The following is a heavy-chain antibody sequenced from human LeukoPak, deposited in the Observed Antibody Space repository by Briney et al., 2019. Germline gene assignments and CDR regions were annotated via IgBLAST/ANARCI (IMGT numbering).Heavy chain of an antibody. CDR3: ARYTTRGLNDAFDL. D-gene: IGHD1-1*01. Sequence: PGGSLRLSCAASGFTFSDYYMTWIRQPPGKGLEWVSYSSYDSYYTNYGDPVKGRFTISRDNAQSAFYLHMNSLRIDDTAVYYCARYTTRGLNDAFDLWGQGTTVIVSS. CDR1: GFTFSDYY. CDR2: SSYDSYYT. J-gene: IGHJ3*01. V-gene: IGHV3-11*03.